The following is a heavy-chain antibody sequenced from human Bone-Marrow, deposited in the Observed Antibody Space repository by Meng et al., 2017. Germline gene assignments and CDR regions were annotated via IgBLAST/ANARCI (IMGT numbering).Heavy chain of an antibody. J-gene: IGHJ4*02. D-gene: IGHD5-18*01. Sequence: QVPRRHSGAGLLNHSATSSLTCAVYGGSFSGYYWSWIRQPPGKGLEWIGEINHSGSTNYNPSLKSRVTISVDTSKNQFSLKLSSVTAADTAVYYCARGSWLQLWLQDYWGQGTLVTVSS. CDR1: GGSFSGYY. CDR2: INHSGST. V-gene: IGHV4-34*01. CDR3: ARGSWLQLWLQDY.